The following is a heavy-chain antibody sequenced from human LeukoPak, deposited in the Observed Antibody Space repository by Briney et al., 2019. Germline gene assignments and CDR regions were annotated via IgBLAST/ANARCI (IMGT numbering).Heavy chain of an antibody. V-gene: IGHV3-23*01. Sequence: GGSLRLSCAASGFTFSSYAMSWVRQAPGKGLEWVSAISGSGGSTYYADSVKGRFTISKDNSKNTLYLQMNSLRAEDTAVYYCATTNRMVRSFDPWGQGTLVTVSS. CDR2: ISGSGGST. CDR3: ATTNRMVRSFDP. CDR1: GFTFSSYA. J-gene: IGHJ5*02. D-gene: IGHD3-10*01.